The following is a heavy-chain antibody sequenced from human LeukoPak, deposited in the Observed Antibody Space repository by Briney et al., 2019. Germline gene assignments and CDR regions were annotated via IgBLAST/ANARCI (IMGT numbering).Heavy chain of an antibody. CDR2: ISYDGSNK. CDR1: GFTFSSYA. V-gene: IGHV3-30-3*01. J-gene: IGHJ3*02. Sequence: GGSLRLSCAASGFTFSSYAMHWVRQAPGKGLEWVAVISYDGSNKYYADSVKGRFTISRDSSKNTLYLQMNSLRAEDTAVYYCVGIFGIAVADWDAFDIWGQGTMVTVSS. CDR3: VGIFGIAVADWDAFDI. D-gene: IGHD6-19*01.